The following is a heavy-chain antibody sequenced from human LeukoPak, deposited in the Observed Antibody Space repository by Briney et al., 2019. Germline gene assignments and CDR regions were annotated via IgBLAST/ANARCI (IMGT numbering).Heavy chain of an antibody. D-gene: IGHD6-19*01. CDR2: ISPTGSTT. CDR3: AKDLYDNGWYNYFDP. V-gene: IGHV3-48*01. Sequence: GGSLRLSCAASGFTFSSYSMNWVRQAPGKGLEWVSRISPTGSTTSYADFAKGRFTISRDNSKNTLYLEMNSLRTEDTAVYHCAKDLYDNGWYNYFDPWGQGALVTVSS. CDR1: GFTFSSYS. J-gene: IGHJ5*02.